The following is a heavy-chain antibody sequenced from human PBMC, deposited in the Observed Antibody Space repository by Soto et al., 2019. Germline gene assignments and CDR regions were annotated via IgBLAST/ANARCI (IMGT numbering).Heavy chain of an antibody. J-gene: IGHJ4*02. CDR2: INPYNAKT. CDR3: ARGSDSLGW. Sequence: QVQLVQSGAEVKKPGASVKVSCKASGYTFTNYGITWVRQAPGQGLERMGWINPYNAKTNSAQKFQGRVSMTTDTSSSTAYMEVLSLRSDATAIYYCARGSDSLGWWGQGTLVTVSS. D-gene: IGHD6-19*01. V-gene: IGHV1-18*01. CDR1: GYTFTNYG.